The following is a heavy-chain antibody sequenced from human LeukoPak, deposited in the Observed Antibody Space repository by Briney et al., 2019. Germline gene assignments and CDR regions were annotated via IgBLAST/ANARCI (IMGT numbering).Heavy chain of an antibody. Sequence: KPSETLSLTCAVYGGSFSGYYWGWIRQPPGKGLEWIGCIYHTGITYYNSSLKSRVSISIDASKNRFSLRLNSVTATDTAVYYCATYYGGRSDAFDIWGQGTMVTVSS. CDR1: GGSFSGYY. D-gene: IGHD4-23*01. CDR2: IYHTGIT. J-gene: IGHJ3*02. V-gene: IGHV4-38-2*01. CDR3: ATYYGGRSDAFDI.